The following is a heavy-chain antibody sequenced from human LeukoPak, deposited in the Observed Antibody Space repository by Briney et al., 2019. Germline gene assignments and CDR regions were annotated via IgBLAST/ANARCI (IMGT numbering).Heavy chain of an antibody. CDR1: GGSISSYY. CDR3: ARPDAPYCGGDCYPDDAFDI. V-gene: IGHV4-59*08. D-gene: IGHD2-21*01. J-gene: IGHJ3*02. CDR2: IYYSGST. Sequence: PSETLSLTCTVSGGSISSYYWSWIRQPPGKGLEWIGYIYYSGSTNYNPSLKSRVTISVDTSKNQFSLKLSSVTAADTAVYYCARPDAPYCGGDCYPDDAFDIWGQGTMVTVSS.